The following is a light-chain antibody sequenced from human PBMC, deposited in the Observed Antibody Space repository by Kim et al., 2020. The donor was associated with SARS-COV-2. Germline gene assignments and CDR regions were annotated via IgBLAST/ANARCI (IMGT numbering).Light chain of an antibody. CDR2: QDS. Sequence: SYELTQPPSVSVSPGQTASITCSGDKLGDKYACWYQQKPGQSPVLVIYQDSKRPSGIPERFSGSNSGNTATLTISRTQAMDEADYYCQAWDSGVVFGGGTQLTVL. CDR3: QAWDSGVV. V-gene: IGLV3-1*01. J-gene: IGLJ2*01. CDR1: KLGDKY.